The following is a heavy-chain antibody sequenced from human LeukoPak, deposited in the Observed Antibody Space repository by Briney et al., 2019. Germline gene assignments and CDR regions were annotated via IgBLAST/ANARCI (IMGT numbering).Heavy chain of an antibody. D-gene: IGHD4-17*01. J-gene: IGHJ3*02. CDR1: GGSISSSSYY. V-gene: IGHV4-39*02. Sequence: SETLSLTCTVSGGSISSSSYYWGWIRQPPGKGLEWIGSIYYSGSTYYNPSLKSRVTISVDTSKNQFSLKLSSVTAADTAVYYCARDQNVDLHLHDYGDHTDDAFDIWGQGTMVTVSS. CDR2: IYYSGST. CDR3: ARDQNVDLHLHDYGDHTDDAFDI.